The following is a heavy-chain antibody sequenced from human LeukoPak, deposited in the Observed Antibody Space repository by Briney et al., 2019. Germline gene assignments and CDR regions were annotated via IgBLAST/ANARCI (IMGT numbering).Heavy chain of an antibody. J-gene: IGHJ4*02. D-gene: IGHD6-19*01. Sequence: QPGGSLRLSCAASGLTFNSYGMSWVRQAPGKGLEWVSGISGSGGSTYYADSVKGRFTISRDNSKNTLYLQMNSLRVEDTAVYYCAGDSPRLEAGTYQPDYFDYWGQGTLVTVSS. CDR2: ISGSGGST. CDR1: GLTFNSYG. V-gene: IGHV3-23*01. CDR3: AGDSPRLEAGTYQPDYFDY.